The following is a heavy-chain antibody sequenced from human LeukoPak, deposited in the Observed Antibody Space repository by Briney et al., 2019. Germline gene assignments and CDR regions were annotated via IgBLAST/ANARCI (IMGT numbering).Heavy chain of an antibody. V-gene: IGHV4-59*01. CDR3: ARGAPDYDYDFDY. D-gene: IGHD5-12*01. CDR1: GGSISSYY. Sequence: SETLSLTCTVSGGSISSYYWSWIRQPPGKGLEWIGYIYYSGSTNCNPSLKSRVTISVDTSKNQFSLKLSSVTAADTAVYYCARGAPDYDYDFDYWGQGTLVTVSS. CDR2: IYYSGST. J-gene: IGHJ4*02.